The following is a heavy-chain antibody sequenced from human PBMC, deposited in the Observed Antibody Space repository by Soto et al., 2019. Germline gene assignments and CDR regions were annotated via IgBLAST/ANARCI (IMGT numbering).Heavy chain of an antibody. CDR2: IYHSWST. CDR1: GGPISSTNW. D-gene: IGHD4-17*01. V-gene: IGHV4-4*02. CDR3: ARGPSTTVQDAFDI. J-gene: IGHJ3*02. Sequence: QVRLQESGPGLVKPSGTLSLTCAVSGGPISSTNWWSWVRQPPGKGLEWIGEIYHSWSTNYNPSLKRRYTIPVDKSKNHFPLRLSSVTAADTAVNYCARGPSTTVQDAFDIWGQGTMVTVSS.